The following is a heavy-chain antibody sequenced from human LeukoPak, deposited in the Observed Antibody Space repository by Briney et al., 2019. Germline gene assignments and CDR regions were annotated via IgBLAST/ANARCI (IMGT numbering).Heavy chain of an antibody. CDR3: AKDMSRPGYSSSWYGALDY. Sequence: QPGGSLRLSCAASGFTFSSYWMHWVRQAPGKGPVWVSRINNDGSGTTYADSVKGRFTISRDDAKNTLYLQMNSLRAEDTAVYYCAKDMSRPGYSSSWYGALDYWGQGTLVTVSS. D-gene: IGHD6-13*01. J-gene: IGHJ4*02. CDR1: GFTFSSYW. CDR2: INNDGSGT. V-gene: IGHV3-74*01.